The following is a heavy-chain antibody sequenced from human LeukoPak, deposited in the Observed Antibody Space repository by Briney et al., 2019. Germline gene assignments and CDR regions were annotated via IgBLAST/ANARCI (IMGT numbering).Heavy chain of an antibody. CDR2: ISDSGGST. Sequence: PGGSLRLSCAASGFTFSNSAMSWARQAPGKGLEWISAISDSGGSTYSADPVKGRFTISRDNSKNTLYPQMNSLRDQDTALYYCAKQLGYCSRGTCYFDSWGQGTLVTVSS. D-gene: IGHD2-2*01. V-gene: IGHV3-23*01. CDR1: GFTFSNSA. CDR3: AKQLGYCSRGTCYFDS. J-gene: IGHJ4*01.